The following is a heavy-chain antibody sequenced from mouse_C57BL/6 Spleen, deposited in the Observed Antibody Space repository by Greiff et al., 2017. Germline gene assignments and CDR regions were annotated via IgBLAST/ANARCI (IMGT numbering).Heavy chain of an antibody. CDR2: IAPETGGT. Sequence: QVQLQQSGAELVRPGASVTLSCKASGYTFTDYEMHWVKQTPVHGLEWIGAIAPETGGTAYNQKFKGKAILTADKSSSTAYMELRSLTSEDSAVYYCTRAPLLRYFMDYWGQGTSVTVSS. CDR1: GYTFTDYE. D-gene: IGHD1-1*01. J-gene: IGHJ4*01. CDR3: TRAPLLRYFMDY. V-gene: IGHV1-15*01.